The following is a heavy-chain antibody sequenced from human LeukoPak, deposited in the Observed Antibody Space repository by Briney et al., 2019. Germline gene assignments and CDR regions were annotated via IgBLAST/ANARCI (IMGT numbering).Heavy chain of an antibody. CDR2: IIPISGTA. CDR3: AGSYNTYYAQDY. V-gene: IGHV1-69*06. J-gene: IGHJ4*02. D-gene: IGHD1-14*01. CDR1: GGTFSSYA. Sequence: SVKVSCKASGGTFSSYAISWVRQAPGQGPEWIGGIIPISGTAKYAQKLQGRVTISADMSTGTAYMELSSLSSEDTAVYYCAGSYNTYYAQDYWGQGTLVTVSS.